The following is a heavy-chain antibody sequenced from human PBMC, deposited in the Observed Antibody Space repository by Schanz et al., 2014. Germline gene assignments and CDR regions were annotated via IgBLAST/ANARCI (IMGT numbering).Heavy chain of an antibody. CDR3: ARGYSSSWSPMAY. D-gene: IGHD6-13*01. J-gene: IGHJ4*02. CDR2: ISSSGGHI. CDR1: GFTVSAYS. Sequence: EVQVVESGGGLVRPGGSLRLSCSGFTVSAYSANWVRQAPGKGLEWVSSISSSGGHIYYADSVKGRITITRDIAKNSLSLQMNSLRAEDTAVYYCARGYSSSWSPMAYWGQGTLVAVSS. V-gene: IGHV3-21*02.